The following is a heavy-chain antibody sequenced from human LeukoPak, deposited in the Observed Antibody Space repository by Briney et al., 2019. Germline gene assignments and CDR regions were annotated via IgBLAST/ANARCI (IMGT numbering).Heavy chain of an antibody. CDR2: ISGSGGNT. CDR1: GFRFSSYA. Sequence: GGSLRLSGAASGFRFSSYAMSWARQSSRKGLEWVSTISGSGGNTYYADSVKGRFTISRDNSKNTLYLQMNSLRAEDTAVYYCAKDIVRGDCSGGSCYPLDPWGQGTLVTVSS. D-gene: IGHD2-15*01. J-gene: IGHJ5*02. CDR3: AKDIVRGDCSGGSCYPLDP. V-gene: IGHV3-23*01.